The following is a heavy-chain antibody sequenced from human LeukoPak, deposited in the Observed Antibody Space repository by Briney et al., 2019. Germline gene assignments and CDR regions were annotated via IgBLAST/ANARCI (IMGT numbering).Heavy chain of an antibody. J-gene: IGHJ4*02. Sequence: SETLSLTCTVSGGSISSYYWSWIRQPPGKGLEWIGYIYTSGSTNYNPSLKSRVTISVDTSKNQFSLKLSSVTAADTAVYYCARCGAAVTTHFSHWGQGTLVTVSS. CDR3: ARCGAAVTTHFSH. CDR2: IYTSGST. CDR1: GGSISSYY. V-gene: IGHV4-4*09. D-gene: IGHD4-17*01.